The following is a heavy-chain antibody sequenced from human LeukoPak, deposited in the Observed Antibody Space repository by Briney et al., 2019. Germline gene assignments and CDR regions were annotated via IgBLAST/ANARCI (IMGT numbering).Heavy chain of an antibody. CDR1: GGSISSYY. Sequence: PSETLSLTCTVSGGSISSYYWSWIRQPPGKGLEWIGYIYYSGSTNYNPSLKSRVTISVDTSKNQFSLKLSSVTAADTAVYYCARGQTVVPARFDYWGQGTLVTVSS. CDR2: IYYSGST. D-gene: IGHD2-2*01. J-gene: IGHJ4*02. V-gene: IGHV4-59*01. CDR3: ARGQTVVPARFDY.